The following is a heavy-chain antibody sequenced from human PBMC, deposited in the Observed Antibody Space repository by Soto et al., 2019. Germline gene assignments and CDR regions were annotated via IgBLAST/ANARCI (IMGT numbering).Heavy chain of an antibody. CDR1: GGSIIRSSYY. CDR2: IYYSGST. Sequence: TSETLSLTCTVSGGSIIRSSYYWGLIRQPPGKGLEWIGSIYYSGSTYYNPSLKSRVTISVDTSKNQFSLKLSSVTAADTAVYYCARRGSGSYSDYWGQGTLVTVSS. CDR3: ARRGSGSYSDY. V-gene: IGHV4-39*01. D-gene: IGHD3-10*01. J-gene: IGHJ4*02.